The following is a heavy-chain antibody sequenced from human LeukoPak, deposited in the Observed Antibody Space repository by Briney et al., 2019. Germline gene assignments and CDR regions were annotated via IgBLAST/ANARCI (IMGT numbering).Heavy chain of an antibody. D-gene: IGHD5-24*01. Sequence: ASVKVSCKASGYTFTGYYMQWVRQAPGQGLEWMGRINPNNGGTNYAQNFQGGVTMTRDTSITTVYMELSRLTYDDTAVYYCARVGDGLNDAFDIWGQGTMVTVSS. CDR3: ARVGDGLNDAFDI. CDR1: GYTFTGYY. V-gene: IGHV1-2*06. CDR2: INPNNGGT. J-gene: IGHJ3*02.